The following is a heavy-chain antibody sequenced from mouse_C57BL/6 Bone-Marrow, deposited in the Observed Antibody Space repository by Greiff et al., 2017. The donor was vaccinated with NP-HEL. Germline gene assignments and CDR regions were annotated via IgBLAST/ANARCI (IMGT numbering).Heavy chain of an antibody. V-gene: IGHV3-5*01. CDR3: AREGVYDGYYGWYFDV. J-gene: IGHJ1*03. Sequence: EVQLVESGPGLVKPSQTVFLTCTVTGISITTGNYRWSWIRQFPGNKLEWIGYIYYSGTITYNPSLTSRTTITRDTPKNQFFLEMNSLTAEDTATYYGAREGVYDGYYGWYFDVWGTGTTVTVSS. CDR2: IYYSGTI. D-gene: IGHD2-3*01. CDR1: GISITTGNYR.